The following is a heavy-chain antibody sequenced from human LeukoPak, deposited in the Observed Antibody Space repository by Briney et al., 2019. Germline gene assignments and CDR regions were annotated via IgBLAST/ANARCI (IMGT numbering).Heavy chain of an antibody. CDR2: ISASGGDT. Sequence: PGGSLRLSCAASGFNFTNNAMIWVRQAPGKGLEWVSGISASGGDTYYTDSVKGRFTISRDNSKNTLYLQMNSLRAEDTAVYYCAKDVGYCISASCSKFYYFDYWSQGSLVTVSS. V-gene: IGHV3-23*01. CDR1: GFNFTNNA. D-gene: IGHD2-2*01. J-gene: IGHJ4*02. CDR3: AKDVGYCISASCSKFYYFDY.